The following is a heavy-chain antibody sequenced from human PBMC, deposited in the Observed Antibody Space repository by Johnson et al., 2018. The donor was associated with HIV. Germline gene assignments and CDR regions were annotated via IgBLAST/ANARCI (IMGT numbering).Heavy chain of an antibody. V-gene: IGHV3-15*01. CDR1: GFTFSNYP. CDR2: IKSKTDGGTT. CDR3: TTETYYYDSSGYYYGHAFDI. J-gene: IGHJ3*02. Sequence: VQLVESGGGVVRPGRSLRLSCAASGFTFSNYPMHWVRQAPGKGLEWVGRIKSKTDGGTTDYAAPVKGRFTISRDDSKNTLYLQMNSLKTEDTAVYYCTTETYYYDSSGYYYGHAFDIWGQGTMVTVSS. D-gene: IGHD3-22*01.